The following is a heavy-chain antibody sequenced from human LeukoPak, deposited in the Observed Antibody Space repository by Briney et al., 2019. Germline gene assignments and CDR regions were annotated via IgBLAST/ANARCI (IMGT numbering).Heavy chain of an antibody. CDR3: ARASGVELNYYYYYMDV. Sequence: GGSLRLSCAASGFTFSSYAMSWDRQAPGKGLEWVSAISGSGGSTYYADSVKGRFTISRDNAKNSLYLQMNSLRAEDTALYYCARASGVELNYYYYYMDVWGKGTTVTVSS. V-gene: IGHV3-23*01. CDR2: ISGSGGST. CDR1: GFTFSSYA. J-gene: IGHJ6*03. D-gene: IGHD1-26*01.